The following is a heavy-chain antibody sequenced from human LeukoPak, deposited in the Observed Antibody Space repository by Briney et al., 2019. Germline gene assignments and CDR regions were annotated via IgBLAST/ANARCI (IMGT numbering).Heavy chain of an antibody. D-gene: IGHD4-23*01. CDR2: ISGSGGST. CDR1: GFTFSSYA. V-gene: IGHV3-23*01. J-gene: IGHJ4*02. Sequence: GGALRLSCAASGFTFSSYAMSWVRQAPGKGLEWVSAISGSGGSTYYADSVKGRFTISRDNSKNTLYLQMNSLRAEDTAVYYCAKARWAPTYFDYCGQGTLVTVSS. CDR3: AKARWAPTYFDY.